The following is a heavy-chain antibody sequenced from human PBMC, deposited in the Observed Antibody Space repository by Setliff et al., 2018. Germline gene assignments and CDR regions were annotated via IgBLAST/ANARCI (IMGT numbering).Heavy chain of an antibody. CDR1: GFTFSNYA. V-gene: IGHV3-23*01. J-gene: IGHJ6*02. CDR3: AKKGLVIIWDYYYGMDV. Sequence: GGPRLSCVASGFTFSNYAMAWVRQAPGKGLEWVSANSGSGDSTYYADSVKGRFTISRDNSKNTLYLQMNSLRAEDTAVYYCAKKGLVIIWDYYYGMDVWGQGTTVTVSS. CDR2: NSGSGDST. D-gene: IGHD3-9*01.